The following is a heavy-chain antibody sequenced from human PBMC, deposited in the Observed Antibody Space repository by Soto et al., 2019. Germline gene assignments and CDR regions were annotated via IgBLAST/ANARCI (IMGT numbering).Heavy chain of an antibody. CDR1: EFTFSSYA. D-gene: IGHD3-22*01. J-gene: IGHJ3*01. Sequence: EVQLLESGGGLVHPGGSLRLSCEVSEFTFSSYAMSWVRQAPGKGLEWVSTISGSGVSTYYGDSVKGRFTISRDNSKNTLYLQMNSLRVEDTAMYHCAKDRGVVVVVTTGGAFDLWGQGTMVTVSS. CDR2: ISGSGVST. V-gene: IGHV3-23*01. CDR3: AKDRGVVVVVTTGGAFDL.